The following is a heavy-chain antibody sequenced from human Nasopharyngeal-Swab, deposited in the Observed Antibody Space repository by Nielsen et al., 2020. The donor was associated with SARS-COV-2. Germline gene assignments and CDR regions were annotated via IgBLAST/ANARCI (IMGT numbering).Heavy chain of an antibody. J-gene: IGHJ4*02. Sequence: VRQMPGKGLEWMGRIDPSDSYTNYSPSFQGHVTISADKSISTAYLQWSSLKASDTAMYYCARTNYYYDSSGYFGYWGQGTLVTVSS. CDR2: IDPSDSYT. V-gene: IGHV5-10-1*01. D-gene: IGHD3-22*01. CDR3: ARTNYYYDSSGYFGY.